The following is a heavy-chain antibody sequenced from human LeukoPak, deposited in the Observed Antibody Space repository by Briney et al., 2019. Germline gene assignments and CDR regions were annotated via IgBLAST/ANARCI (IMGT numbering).Heavy chain of an antibody. CDR1: GFTFGKYW. CDR3: ARGYYSINWFGP. V-gene: IGHV3-7*04. CDR2: IKEDGSEK. Sequence: PGGSLRLSCAASGFTFGKYWMSWVRQAPGKGLEWLANIKEDGSEKYYVDSVKGRFTISRDNAKNSLFLQINSLRADDTAVYFCARGYYSINWFGPWGQGTLVTVSS. J-gene: IGHJ5*02. D-gene: IGHD3-10*01.